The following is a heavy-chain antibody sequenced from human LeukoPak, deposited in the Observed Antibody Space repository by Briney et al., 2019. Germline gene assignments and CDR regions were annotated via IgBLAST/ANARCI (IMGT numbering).Heavy chain of an antibody. CDR3: ARQAYDFWSQPNWFDP. Sequence: SETLSLTCTVSGGSISSYYWSWIRQPPGKGLEWIGSIYYSGSTYYNPSLKSRVTISVDTSKNQVSLKLSSVTAADTAVYYCARQAYDFWSQPNWFDPWGQGTLVTVSS. J-gene: IGHJ5*02. D-gene: IGHD3-3*01. V-gene: IGHV4-59*05. CDR1: GGSISSYY. CDR2: IYYSGST.